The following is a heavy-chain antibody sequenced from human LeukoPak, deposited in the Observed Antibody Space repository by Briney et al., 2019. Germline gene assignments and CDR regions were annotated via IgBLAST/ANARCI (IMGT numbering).Heavy chain of an antibody. Sequence: GGSQRLSCAASGFTISDYYMSWIRQAPGKGLEWVSQISSSGSTIYYADSVKGRFTISRDNAKNSLYLQMNSLRAEDTAVYYCAREAYYYDSSGYYKFDYWGQGTLVTVSS. J-gene: IGHJ4*02. CDR1: GFTISDYY. CDR3: AREAYYYDSSGYYKFDY. CDR2: ISSSGSTI. D-gene: IGHD3-22*01. V-gene: IGHV3-11*01.